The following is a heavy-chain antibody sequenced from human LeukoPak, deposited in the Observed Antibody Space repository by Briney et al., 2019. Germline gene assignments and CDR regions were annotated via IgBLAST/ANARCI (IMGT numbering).Heavy chain of an antibody. D-gene: IGHD2-21*02. CDR3: ARDSSPYCGDDCYFDAFDL. CDR2: IKQDGSEK. Sequence: GGSLRLSCAASGFTFSSYWMSWVRQAPGKGLEWVANIKQDGSEKYYVDSVRGRFTISRDDAKNFLYLQMNSLRAEDTAVYFCARDSSPYCGDDCYFDAFDLWGQGTMVTVSS. J-gene: IGHJ3*01. V-gene: IGHV3-7*03. CDR1: GFTFSSYW.